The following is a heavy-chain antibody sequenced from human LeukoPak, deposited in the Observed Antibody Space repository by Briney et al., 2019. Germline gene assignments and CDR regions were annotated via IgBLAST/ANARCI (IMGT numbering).Heavy chain of an antibody. Sequence: GASVTVSCKASGYTFTIYYMHWVRQAPGQGLEWMGIISPSGGSTSYAQKFQGRVTITRDTSTSTVYMELSSLRSEDTAVYYCARGSRVGVRGPFDPWGQGTLVTVSS. CDR2: ISPSGGST. V-gene: IGHV1-46*03. D-gene: IGHD3-10*02. J-gene: IGHJ5*02. CDR1: GYTFTIYY. CDR3: ARGSRVGVRGPFDP.